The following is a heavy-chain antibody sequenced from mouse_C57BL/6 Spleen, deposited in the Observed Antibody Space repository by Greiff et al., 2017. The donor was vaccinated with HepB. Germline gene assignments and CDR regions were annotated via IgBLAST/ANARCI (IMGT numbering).Heavy chain of an antibody. CDR3: ARRVVAKRYYAMDY. D-gene: IGHD1-1*01. V-gene: IGHV1-55*01. CDR1: GYTFTSYW. Sequence: QVQLQQPGAELVKPGASVKMSCKASGYTFTSYWITWVKQRPGQGLEWIGDIYPGSGSTNYNEKFKSKATLTVDTSSSTAYMQLSSLTSEDSAVYYCARRVVAKRYYAMDYWGQGTSVTVSS. J-gene: IGHJ4*01. CDR2: IYPGSGST.